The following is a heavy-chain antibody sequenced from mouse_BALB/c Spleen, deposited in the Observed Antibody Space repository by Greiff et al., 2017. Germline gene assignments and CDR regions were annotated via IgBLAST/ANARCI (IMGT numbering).Heavy chain of an antibody. D-gene: IGHD2-1*01. J-gene: IGHJ3*01. CDR2: IWAGGST. CDR3: AREGGNYLPAWFAY. V-gene: IGHV2-9*02. CDR1: GFSLTSYG. Sequence: VQGVESGPGLVAPSQSLSITCTVSGFSLTSYGVHWVRQPPGKGLEWLGVIWAGGSTNYNSALMSRLSISKDNSKSQVFLKMNSLQTDDTAMYYCAREGGNYLPAWFAYWGQGTLVTVSA.